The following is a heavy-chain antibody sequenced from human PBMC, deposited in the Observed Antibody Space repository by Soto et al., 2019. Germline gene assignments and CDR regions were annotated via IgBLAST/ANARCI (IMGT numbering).Heavy chain of an antibody. J-gene: IGHJ4*02. CDR3: ARDPHGSYGDFAIDY. CDR1: GYTFTSYY. V-gene: IGHV1-46*03. CDR2: INPSGGST. D-gene: IGHD4-17*01. Sequence: AASVKVSCKASGYTFTSYYMHWVRQAPGQGLEWMGIINPSGGSTSYAQKFQGRVTMTRDTSTSTVYMELSSLRSEDTAVYYCARDPHGSYGDFAIDYWGQGTLVTVSS.